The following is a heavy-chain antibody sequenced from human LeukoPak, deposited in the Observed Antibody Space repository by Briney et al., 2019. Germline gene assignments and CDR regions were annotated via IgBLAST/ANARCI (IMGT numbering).Heavy chain of an antibody. V-gene: IGHV3-23*01. D-gene: IGHD3-10*01. Sequence: GGSLRLSCAASGFTFSSYAMSWVRQAPGKGLEWVSGISGTGGNTDHADSVKGRFTISRDNSKNTLYLQMNSLRAEDTAVYYCARGIYYFDYWGQGTLVTVSS. CDR2: ISGTGGNT. CDR1: GFTFSSYA. J-gene: IGHJ4*02. CDR3: ARGIYYFDY.